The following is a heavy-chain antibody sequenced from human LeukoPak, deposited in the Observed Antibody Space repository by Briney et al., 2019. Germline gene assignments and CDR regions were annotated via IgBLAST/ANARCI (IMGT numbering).Heavy chain of an antibody. CDR2: IRSKANNYAT. CDR3: IRRNGDYSSGWSDF. D-gene: IGHD6-19*01. Sequence: PGGSLRLSCVASGFTFSGSAMHWVRQASGKGLEWVGRIRSKANNYATAYAASVKGRFIISRDDSKNTAYLQMNSLKTEDTAVYFCIRRNGDYSSGWSDFWGQGTLVTVSS. CDR1: GFTFSGSA. J-gene: IGHJ4*02. V-gene: IGHV3-73*01.